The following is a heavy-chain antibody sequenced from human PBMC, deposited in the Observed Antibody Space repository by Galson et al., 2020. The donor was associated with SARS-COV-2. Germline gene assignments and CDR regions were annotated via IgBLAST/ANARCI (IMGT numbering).Heavy chain of an antibody. CDR1: GYTFSTYD. Sequence: ASVKVPCQASGYTFSTYDIYWVREATGKGLEWMGWMDPNTGKTGYAQEYRGRVSMTRDTSISTAYMELSSLTFEDTATYYCARGYGVDWGQGTLVTVSS. J-gene: IGHJ4*02. CDR3: ARGYGVD. D-gene: IGHD2-8*01. CDR2: MDPNTGKT. V-gene: IGHV1-8*02.